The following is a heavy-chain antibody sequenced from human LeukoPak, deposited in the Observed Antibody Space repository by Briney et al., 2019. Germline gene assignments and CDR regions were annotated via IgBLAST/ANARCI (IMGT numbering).Heavy chain of an antibody. CDR1: GYTFTGYY. CDR2: INPNSDGT. V-gene: IGHV1-2*02. J-gene: IGHJ6*02. Sequence: GASVKVSCKASGYTFTGYYMHWVRQAPGQGLEWMGWINPNSDGTNYAQKFQGRVTMTRDTSISTAYMELSRLRSDDTAVYYCARDIVVVPAAMLGDYYGMDVWGQGTTVTVSS. D-gene: IGHD2-2*01. CDR3: ARDIVVVPAAMLGDYYGMDV.